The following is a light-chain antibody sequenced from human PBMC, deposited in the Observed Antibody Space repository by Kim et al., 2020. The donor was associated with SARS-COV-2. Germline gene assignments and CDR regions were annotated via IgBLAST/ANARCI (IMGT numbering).Light chain of an antibody. CDR3: QVWDSSTVV. CDR1: NIGSKN. V-gene: IGLV3-9*01. CDR2: RDS. Sequence: SVALGQTARITCGGNNIGSKNVPWYQQKPGQAPVLVIYRDSNRPSGIPERFSGSNSGNTATLTISRAQAGDEADYYCQVWDSSTVVFGGETQLTVL. J-gene: IGLJ2*01.